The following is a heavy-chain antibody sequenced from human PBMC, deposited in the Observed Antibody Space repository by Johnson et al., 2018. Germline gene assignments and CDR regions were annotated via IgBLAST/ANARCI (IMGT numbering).Heavy chain of an antibody. J-gene: IGHJ6*02. Sequence: QVQLVQSGGGVAQPGRSLRLSCGVSGFIFSRYAMHWVRQAPGKGLEWVAVISYDGSNKYYADPVKGRFPISRDNSNNTLYLHMNSRRAEETAVYYCARARLGSTSGMDVWGQGTTVTVSS. V-gene: IGHV3-30-3*01. D-gene: IGHD5/OR15-5a*01. CDR3: ARARLGSTSGMDV. CDR1: GFIFSRYA. CDR2: ISYDGSNK.